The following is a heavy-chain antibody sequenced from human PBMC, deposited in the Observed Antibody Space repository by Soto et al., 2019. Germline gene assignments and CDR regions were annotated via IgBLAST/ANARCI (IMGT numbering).Heavy chain of an antibody. D-gene: IGHD2-2*01. CDR3: ARSGYCSSTSCYGFPRRERWFDP. CDR1: GYTYTRYG. V-gene: IGHV1-18*01. J-gene: IGHJ5*02. CDR2: ISAYNGNT. Sequence: ASGEVSCKTSGYTYTRYGISWVRQAPGQGLEWMGWISAYNGNTNYAQKLQGRVTMTTDTSTSTAYMELRSLRSDDTAVYYCARSGYCSSTSCYGFPRRERWFDPWGQGTLVTVS.